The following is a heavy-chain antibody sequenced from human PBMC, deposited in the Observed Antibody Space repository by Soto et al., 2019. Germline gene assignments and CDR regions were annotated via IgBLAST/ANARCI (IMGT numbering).Heavy chain of an antibody. J-gene: IGHJ5*02. CDR3: ATNDYGDYLNWFDP. V-gene: IGHV3-48*01. CDR1: GVTFSSYS. D-gene: IGHD4-17*01. CDR2: ISSSSSTI. Sequence: GVPLRLSCAAAGVTFSSYSINWVRQAPGKGLEWVSYISSSSSTIYYADSVKGRFTISRDNAKNSLYLQMNSLRAEDTAVYYCATNDYGDYLNWFDPWGQGTLVTVSS.